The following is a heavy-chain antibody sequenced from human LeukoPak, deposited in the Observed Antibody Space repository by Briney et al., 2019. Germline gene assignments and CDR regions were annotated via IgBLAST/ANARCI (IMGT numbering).Heavy chain of an antibody. J-gene: IGHJ4*02. CDR1: GASMNTRY. V-gene: IGHV4-59*11. D-gene: IGHD5-18*01. Sequence: PSETLSLTCAVSGASMNTRYWSWIRQPPGKGLEWIGYMLDTVTTKDNPSLKSRFTLSADTSKNQFSLRLTSVTAADTAVYYCATIKRGNIFGYFDFWGQGIPVTVSS. CDR3: ATIKRGNIFGYFDF. CDR2: MLDTVTT.